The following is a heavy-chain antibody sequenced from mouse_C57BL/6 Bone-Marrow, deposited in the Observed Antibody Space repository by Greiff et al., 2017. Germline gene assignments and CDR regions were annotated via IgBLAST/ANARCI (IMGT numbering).Heavy chain of an antibody. CDR1: GFTFTDYY. CDR3: ARKNYWYFDV. Sequence: EVMLVESGGGLVQPGGSLSLSCAASGFTFTDYYMSWVRQPPGKALEWLGFIRNKANGYTTEYSASVKGRFTISRANSQSILYLQMNALRAEDSATYYCARKNYWYFDVWGTGTTVTVSS. J-gene: IGHJ1*03. V-gene: IGHV7-3*01. CDR2: IRNKANGYTT.